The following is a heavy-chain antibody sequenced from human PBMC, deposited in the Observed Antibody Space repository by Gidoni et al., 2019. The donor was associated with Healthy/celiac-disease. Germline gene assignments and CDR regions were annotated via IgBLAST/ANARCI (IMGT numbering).Heavy chain of an antibody. CDR3: AKDPPAPCSSTSCYYDY. D-gene: IGHD2-2*01. CDR1: GFTFSSYA. V-gene: IGHV3-23*01. J-gene: IGHJ4*02. CDR2: ISGSGGST. Sequence: EVQLLESGGGLVQPGGSLRLSCAASGFTFSSYAMRWVRQAPGKGLEWVSAISGSGGSTYYADSVKGRFTISRDNSKNTLYLQMNSLRAEDTAVYYCAKDPPAPCSSTSCYYDYWGQGTLVTVSS.